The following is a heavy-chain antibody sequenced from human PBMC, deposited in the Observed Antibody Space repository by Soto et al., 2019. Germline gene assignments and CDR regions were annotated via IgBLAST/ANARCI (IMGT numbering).Heavy chain of an antibody. V-gene: IGHV1-3*01. CDR2: INGGNGNT. D-gene: IGHD1-1*01. J-gene: IGHJ6*02. CDR3: ARGKGMEENYYYHGMDV. CDR1: GYSFTTYA. Sequence: QVQVVQSGAEVKKPGASVKISCKASGYSFTTYAMHWVRQAPGQRLEWMAWINGGNGNTKYSQKFQDRVTITRDTSANIAYMELSSLRSEDSVVYYCARGKGMEENYYYHGMDVWGQGTTVSVSS.